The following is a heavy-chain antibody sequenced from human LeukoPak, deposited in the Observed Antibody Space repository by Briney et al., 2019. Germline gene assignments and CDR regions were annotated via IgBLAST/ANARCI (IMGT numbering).Heavy chain of an antibody. CDR3: AREDNGDYYVDY. CDR2: VKSDGSST. J-gene: IGHJ4*03. Sequence: GGSLRLSCAASGFTFSSYWMHWVRQAPGKGLVWVSRVKSDGSSTNYADSVKGRFTISRDNAKNTLYLQMNSLRAEDTAVYYCAREDNGDYYVDYWGQGTTVTVSS. CDR1: GFTFSSYW. D-gene: IGHD4-17*01. V-gene: IGHV3-74*01.